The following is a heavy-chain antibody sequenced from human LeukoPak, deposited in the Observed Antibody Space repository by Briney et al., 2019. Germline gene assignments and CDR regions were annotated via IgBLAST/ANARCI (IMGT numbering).Heavy chain of an antibody. Sequence: GGSLRLSCAASGFTFSSYAMHWVRQAPGKGLEWVAVISYDGSNKYYADSVKGRITISRDNSKNTLYLQMNGLRAEDTAVYYCARDGQWLVLWWFDPWGQGTLVTVSS. D-gene: IGHD6-19*01. CDR2: ISYDGSNK. J-gene: IGHJ5*02. CDR1: GFTFSSYA. V-gene: IGHV3-30*04. CDR3: ARDGQWLVLWWFDP.